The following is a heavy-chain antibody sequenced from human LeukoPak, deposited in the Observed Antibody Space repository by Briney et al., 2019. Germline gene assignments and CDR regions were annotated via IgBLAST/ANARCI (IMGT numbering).Heavy chain of an antibody. CDR1: GGSISSGGYY. CDR2: IHPSGST. J-gene: IGHJ4*02. CDR3: ARRGPLDY. D-gene: IGHD3-10*01. V-gene: IGHV4-61*02. Sequence: SETLSLTCTVSGGSISSGGYYWSWIRQPAGKGLEWIGRIHPSGSTNYNPSLKSRLTLSVDTSKNQFSLKLSSVTAADTAVYYCARRGPLDYWGQGTLVTVSS.